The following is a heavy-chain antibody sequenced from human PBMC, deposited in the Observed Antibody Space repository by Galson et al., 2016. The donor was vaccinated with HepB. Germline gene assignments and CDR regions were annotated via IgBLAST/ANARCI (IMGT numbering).Heavy chain of an antibody. CDR2: VSLDGSDK. CDR3: VKDMGSNGLLVFDY. V-gene: IGHV3-30*18. D-gene: IGHD6-13*01. Sequence: SLRLSCAGSGFTFSNYAMHWVRQTPGKGLEWVAVVSLDGSDKDYADSLKGRLTISRDNSRSTLILQMSSLTAADTAMYYCVKDMGSNGLLVFDYWGQGILVTVSS. J-gene: IGHJ4*02. CDR1: GFTFSNYA.